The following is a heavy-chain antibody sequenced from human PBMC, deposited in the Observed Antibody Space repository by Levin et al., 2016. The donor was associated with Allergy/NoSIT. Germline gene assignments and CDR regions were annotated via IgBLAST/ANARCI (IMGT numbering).Heavy chain of an antibody. CDR3: ASLYQVVGETFDY. J-gene: IGHJ4*02. CDR1: GASITTYY. V-gene: IGHV4-59*08. Sequence: GSLRLSCTVSGASITTYYWSWVRQLPGRGLEYIGYKYYSGGTNYNPSLRSRVTMSIDTSKNQFSLELSSVTAADTAMYYCASLYQVVGETFDYWGQGTLVTVSS. CDR2: KYYSGGT. D-gene: IGHD2-2*01.